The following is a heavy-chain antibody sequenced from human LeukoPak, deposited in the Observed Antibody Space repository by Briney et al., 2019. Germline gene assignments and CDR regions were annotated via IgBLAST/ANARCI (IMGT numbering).Heavy chain of an antibody. J-gene: IGHJ3*02. Sequence: TSETLSLTCTVSGGSISSYYWSWIRQPPGKGLEWIGYIYYSGSTNYNPSLKSRVTISVDTSKNQFSLKLSSVTAADTAVYYCARVNRYYDILTGYYEDAFDIWGQGTMVTVSS. V-gene: IGHV4-59*01. D-gene: IGHD3-9*01. CDR2: IYYSGST. CDR3: ARVNRYYDILTGYYEDAFDI. CDR1: GGSISSYY.